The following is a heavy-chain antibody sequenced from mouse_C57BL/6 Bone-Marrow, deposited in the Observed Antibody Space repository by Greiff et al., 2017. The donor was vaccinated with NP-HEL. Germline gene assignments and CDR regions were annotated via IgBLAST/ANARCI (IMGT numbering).Heavy chain of an antibody. CDR1: GFTFSSYT. V-gene: IGHV5-9*01. CDR2: ISGGGGNT. CDR3: ARQGVFAWFAY. J-gene: IGHJ3*01. Sequence: EVHLVESGGGLVKPGGSLKLSCAASGFTFSSYTMSWVRQTPEKRLEWVATISGGGGNTYYPDSVKGRFTIARDNAKNTLYLQMSSLRSEDTALYYCARQGVFAWFAYWGQGTLVTVSA.